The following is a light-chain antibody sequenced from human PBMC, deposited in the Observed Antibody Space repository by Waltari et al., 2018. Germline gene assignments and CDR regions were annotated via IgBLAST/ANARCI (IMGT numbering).Light chain of an antibody. J-gene: IGKJ1*01. CDR1: QNINSW. CDR3: QQYNYYST. V-gene: IGKV1-5*03. Sequence: DIQMTQSPSTLSASVGDIVTITCRASQNINSWLAWYQQKPGKAPKLLIYKASSLESGVPLRFSGGGSGTEFTLTISSLQPDDFATYYCQQYNYYSTFGQGTKVEIK. CDR2: KAS.